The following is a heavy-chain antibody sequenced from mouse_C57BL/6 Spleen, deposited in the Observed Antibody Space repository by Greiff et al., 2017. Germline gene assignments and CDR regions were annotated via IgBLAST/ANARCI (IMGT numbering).Heavy chain of an antibody. CDR3: ARGDDGYHWYFDV. CDR1: GYTFTSYG. D-gene: IGHD2-3*01. V-gene: IGHV1-81*01. Sequence: QVQLQQSGAELARPGASVQLSCKASGYTFTSYGISWVKQRTGQGLEWIGEIYPRSGNTYYNEKFKGKATLTADKSSSTAYMELRSLTSEDSAVYFCARGDDGYHWYFDVWGTGTTVTVSS. J-gene: IGHJ1*03. CDR2: IYPRSGNT.